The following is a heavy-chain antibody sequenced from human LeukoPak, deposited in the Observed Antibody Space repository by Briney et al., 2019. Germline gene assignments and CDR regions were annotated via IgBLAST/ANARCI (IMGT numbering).Heavy chain of an antibody. V-gene: IGHV4-34*01. Sequence: SETLSLTCAVYGGSFSGYYWSWIRQPPGKGLEWIGEINHSGSTNYNPSLKSRVTISVDTSKNQFSLKLSSVTAADTAVYYCARHGTYYDFWSGYPYAEYFQHWGQGTLVTVSS. D-gene: IGHD3-3*01. J-gene: IGHJ1*01. CDR2: INHSGST. CDR3: ARHGTYYDFWSGYPYAEYFQH. CDR1: GGSFSGYY.